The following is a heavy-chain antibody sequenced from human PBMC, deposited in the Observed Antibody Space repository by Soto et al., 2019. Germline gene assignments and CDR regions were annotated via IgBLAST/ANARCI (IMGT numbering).Heavy chain of an antibody. CDR3: AREWGVYGGHFDY. J-gene: IGHJ4*02. Sequence: GGSLRLSCAASGFTVSSNYMSWVRQAPGKGLEWVSVIYSGGSTYYADSVNGRFTISRDNAKNSLYLQMNSLRDEDTAVYYCAREWGVYGGHFDYWGQGAVVTVSS. V-gene: IGHV3-66*01. D-gene: IGHD4-17*01. CDR2: IYSGGST. CDR1: GFTVSSNY.